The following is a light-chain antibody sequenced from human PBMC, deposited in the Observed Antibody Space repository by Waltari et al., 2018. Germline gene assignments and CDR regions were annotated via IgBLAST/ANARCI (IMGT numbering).Light chain of an antibody. CDR2: DVD. V-gene: IGLV2-14*03. CDR1: SSDVGGHNH. J-gene: IGLJ3*02. Sequence: QSALTQPASVSGSPGQSIPIPCTGTSSDVGGHNHASWYQQHPGQVPKLLIYDVDKWPSGVSHRFSASKSGNTASLTISGLQAEDEADYYCNSFTSTTTWVFGGGTRVTVL. CDR3: NSFTSTTTWV.